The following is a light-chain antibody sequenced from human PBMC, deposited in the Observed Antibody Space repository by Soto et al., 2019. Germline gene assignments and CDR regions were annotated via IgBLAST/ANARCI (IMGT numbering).Light chain of an antibody. Sequence: EIVLTQSPGTLSLSPGERATLSCRASQSVSSSYLAWYQQKPGQAPRLLIYGASSRATGIPDRFSGSGSGKDFTLTISRLAPEDFAVYYCQQYGSSPGTFGGGTKVEIK. V-gene: IGKV3-20*01. CDR1: QSVSSSY. J-gene: IGKJ4*01. CDR3: QQYGSSPGT. CDR2: GAS.